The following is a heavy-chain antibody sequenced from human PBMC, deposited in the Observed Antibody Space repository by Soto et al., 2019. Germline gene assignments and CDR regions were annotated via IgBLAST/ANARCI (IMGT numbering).Heavy chain of an antibody. CDR2: INPREVI. J-gene: IGHJ6*02. Sequence: EVQLVESGGGLVQPGESLRLSCAASGFTFSTFAFNWVRQAPGKGLEWLSYINPREVIYYADSVKGRFTISRDNARNSLSRQMNSLRAEDTAVYYCTRDCAYGYGMDVWGQGTTVTVSS. D-gene: IGHD3-10*01. V-gene: IGHV3-48*01. CDR1: GFTFSTFA. CDR3: TRDCAYGYGMDV.